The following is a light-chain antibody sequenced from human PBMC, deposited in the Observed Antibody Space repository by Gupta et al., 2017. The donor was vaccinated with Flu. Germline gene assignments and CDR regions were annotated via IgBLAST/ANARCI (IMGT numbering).Light chain of an antibody. J-gene: IGLJ2*01. V-gene: IGLV2-8*01. CDR1: SSDIGGSDY. CDR2: EVT. CDR3: SSYGGNNNVV. Sequence: QSALNQPPSAPGSPGQSVTLSCTGTSSDIGGSDYVSWYQQHPGKAPKLIIYEVTKRSSGVPDRFSGSKSANTASLIVSGLQPEDEADYYCSSYGGNNNVVFGGGTKVTVL.